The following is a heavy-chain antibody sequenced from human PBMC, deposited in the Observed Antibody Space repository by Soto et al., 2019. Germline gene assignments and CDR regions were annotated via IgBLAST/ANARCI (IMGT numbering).Heavy chain of an antibody. V-gene: IGHV4-39*01. CDR3: AKHKSHYDGSGDYFGYYFDY. CDR2: ISDGGST. Sequence: PSETLSLTCTVSGGAFTIIPYFWGWIRQPPGKGLEWIGSISDGGSTYSNPSLNDRVTISVDTSKSQFSLRLRSVTAADTAVYYCAKHKSHYDGSGDYFGYYFDYWGQGVLVTVSS. D-gene: IGHD3-22*01. J-gene: IGHJ4*02. CDR1: GGAFTIIPYF.